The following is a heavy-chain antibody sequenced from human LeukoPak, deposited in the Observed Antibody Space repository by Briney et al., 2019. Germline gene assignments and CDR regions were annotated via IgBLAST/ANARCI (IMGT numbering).Heavy chain of an antibody. J-gene: IGHJ4*02. D-gene: IGHD3-10*01. CDR2: ISSSGSTI. CDR1: GFIFSDYY. Sequence: GGSLRLSCAASGFIFSDYYMSWIRQAPGKGLEWVSYISSSGSTIYYADSVKGRFTISRDNATNSLFLQMNGLRAEDTAVYYCARMPRFGELSYFDYWGQGTLVPVSS. V-gene: IGHV3-11*01. CDR3: ARMPRFGELSYFDY.